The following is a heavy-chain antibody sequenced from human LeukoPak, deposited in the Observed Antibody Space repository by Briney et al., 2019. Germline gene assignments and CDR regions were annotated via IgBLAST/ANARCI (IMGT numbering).Heavy chain of an antibody. Sequence: VNVSCKASGCTFTSYYMHWVRQAPGQELEGMGVINPRGGSTSYAQNFEGRVTMISNTSTSTVYIELSSQTDDRTAVYYCARHAVAGTYNWFDPWGQGTLVTVSS. V-gene: IGHV1-46*01. CDR2: INPRGGST. CDR3: ARHAVAGTYNWFDP. J-gene: IGHJ5*02. CDR1: GCTFTSYY. D-gene: IGHD6-19*01.